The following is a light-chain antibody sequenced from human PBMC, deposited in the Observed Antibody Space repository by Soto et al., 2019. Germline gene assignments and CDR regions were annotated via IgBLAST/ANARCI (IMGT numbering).Light chain of an antibody. CDR2: EDD. CDR1: SSDVGTYNL. V-gene: IGLV2-23*01. CDR3: CSYAGSSTYV. Sequence: QSALTQPASVSGSPGQSITISCTGTSSDVGTYNLVSWYQQRPGKAPTLMIFEDDQRPSGVSFRFSGSKSSNTASLTISGLQAEDEADYYCCSYAGSSTYVFGTGTKLTVL. J-gene: IGLJ1*01.